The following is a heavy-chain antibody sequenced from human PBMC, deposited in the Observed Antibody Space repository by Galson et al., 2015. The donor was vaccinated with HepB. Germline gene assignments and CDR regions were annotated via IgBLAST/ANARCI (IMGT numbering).Heavy chain of an antibody. CDR3: ARDRTNTKSFDY. V-gene: IGHV1-3*04. CDR2: INTGNGNT. J-gene: IGHJ4*02. D-gene: IGHD2-8*01. Sequence: SVKVSCKAPGYTFTSYVVHWVRQAPGQRLEWLGWINTGNGNTKYSQNFQGRLTIKKDTSARTAYMELSSLRSDDRAVYYCARDRTNTKSFDYWGQGTLVTVSS. CDR1: GYTFTSYV.